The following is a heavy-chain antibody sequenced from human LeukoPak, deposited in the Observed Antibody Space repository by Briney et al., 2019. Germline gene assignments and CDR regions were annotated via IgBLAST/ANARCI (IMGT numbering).Heavy chain of an antibody. CDR2: ISYDGSNK. V-gene: IGHV3-30*04. CDR1: GFTFSSYA. Sequence: GGSLRLSCAASGFTFSSYAMHWVRQAPGKGLEWVAVISYDGSNKYYADSVKGRFTISRDNSKNTLYLQMNSLRAEDTAVYYCVPVGGTSGCFDHWGQGTLVTVSS. J-gene: IGHJ4*02. CDR3: VPVGGTSGCFDH. D-gene: IGHD6-19*01.